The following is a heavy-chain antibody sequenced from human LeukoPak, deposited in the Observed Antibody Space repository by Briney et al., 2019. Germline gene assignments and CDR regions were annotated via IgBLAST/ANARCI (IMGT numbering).Heavy chain of an antibody. CDR1: GGTFSSYA. CDR3: ARGAGRDYYGSGRRGGNWFDP. J-gene: IGHJ5*02. V-gene: IGHV1-69*13. Sequence: ASVKVSCKASGGTFSSYAISWVRQAPGQGLERMGGIIPIFGTADYAQKFQGRVTITADESTSTAYMELSSLRSEDTAVYYCARGAGRDYYGSGRRGGNWFDPWGQGTLVTVSS. D-gene: IGHD3-10*01. CDR2: IIPIFGTA.